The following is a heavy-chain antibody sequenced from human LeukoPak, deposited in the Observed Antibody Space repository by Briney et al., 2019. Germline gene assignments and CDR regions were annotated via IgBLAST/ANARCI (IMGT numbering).Heavy chain of an antibody. J-gene: IGHJ4*02. CDR1: GFTFSSYG. CDR3: AKGLGGIAVAGTGFDY. Sequence: GGSLRLSCAASGFTFSSYGMHWVRQAPGKGLEWVAVISYDGSNKYYADSVKGRFTISRDNSKNTLYLQMNSLRAEDTAVYCCAKGLGGIAVAGTGFDYWGQGTLVTVSS. CDR2: ISYDGSNK. D-gene: IGHD6-19*01. V-gene: IGHV3-30*18.